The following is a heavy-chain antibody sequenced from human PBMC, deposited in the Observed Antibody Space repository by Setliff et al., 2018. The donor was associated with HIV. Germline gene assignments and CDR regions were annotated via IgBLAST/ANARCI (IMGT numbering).Heavy chain of an antibody. CDR3: ARDRSKYGTGSSAYNWFDP. V-gene: IGHV4-61*02. Sequence: SATLSLTCTVSGGSISSNNYYWSWMRQPAGKGLEWIGRSFGSGTTHYNPSLNSRVTMSIDTSKNQFSLKLNSVTAADTAVYFCARDRSKYGTGSSAYNWFDPWGLGTLVTVSS. CDR2: SFGSGTT. CDR1: GGSISSNNYY. J-gene: IGHJ5*02. D-gene: IGHD3-16*01.